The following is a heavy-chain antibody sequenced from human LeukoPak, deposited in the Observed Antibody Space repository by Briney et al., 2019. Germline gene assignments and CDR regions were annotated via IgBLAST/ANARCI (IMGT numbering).Heavy chain of an antibody. V-gene: IGHV4-34*01. D-gene: IGHD2-15*01. Sequence: SETLSLTCAAYGGSFSGYYWSWIRQPPGKGLEWIGEINHSGSTNYNPSLKSRVTISVDTSKNQFSLKLSSVTAADTAVYYCARFSWWELGLLYWGQGTLVTVSS. CDR2: INHSGST. CDR1: GGSFSGYY. CDR3: ARFSWWELGLLY. J-gene: IGHJ4*02.